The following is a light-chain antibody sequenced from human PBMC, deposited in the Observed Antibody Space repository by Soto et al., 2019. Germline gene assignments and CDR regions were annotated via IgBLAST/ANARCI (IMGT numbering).Light chain of an antibody. CDR3: QSYDSSLSGSKV. J-gene: IGLJ3*02. CDR2: DNN. CDR1: SSNIGARYD. V-gene: IGLV1-40*01. Sequence: QPVLTQPPSVSGAPGQRVTISCTGSSSNIGARYDVHWYQQLPGTAPKLLMYDNNNRPSGVPDRFSGSKSGTSASLAITGLQAEDEADYYCQSYDSSLSGSKVFGGGTKLTVL.